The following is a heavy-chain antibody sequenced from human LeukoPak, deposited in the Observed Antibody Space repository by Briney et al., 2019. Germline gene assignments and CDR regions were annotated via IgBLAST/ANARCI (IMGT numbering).Heavy chain of an antibody. CDR1: GGSISSYY. CDR2: IYYSGST. J-gene: IGHJ6*02. Sequence: KASETLSLTCTVSGGSISSYYWSWIRQPPGKGLEWIGYIYYSGSTNYNPSLKSRVTISVDTSKNQFSLKLSSVTAADTAVYYCARDPGFGEFNYYYYGMDVWGQGTTVTVSS. CDR3: ARDPGFGEFNYYYYGMDV. V-gene: IGHV4-59*01. D-gene: IGHD3-10*01.